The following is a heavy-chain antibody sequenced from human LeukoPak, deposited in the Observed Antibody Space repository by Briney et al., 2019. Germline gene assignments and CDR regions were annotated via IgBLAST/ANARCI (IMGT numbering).Heavy chain of an antibody. V-gene: IGHV3-7*01. J-gene: IGHJ4*02. CDR1: GFSVSGYW. CDR3: AREWQGGIAAAGTRIEGDY. CDR2: IKQDGSEK. D-gene: IGHD6-13*01. Sequence: GGCLRLSCAVSGFSVSGYWMTCVRQAPGKGLEWVANIKQDGSEKNYVDSVKGRFTISRDNAENSLFLQMNSLRVEDTAVYYCAREWQGGIAAAGTRIEGDYWGQGTLVAVSS.